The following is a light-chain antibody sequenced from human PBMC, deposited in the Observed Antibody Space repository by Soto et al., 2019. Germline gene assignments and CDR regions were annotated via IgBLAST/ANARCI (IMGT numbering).Light chain of an antibody. J-gene: IGKJ3*01. CDR2: FAS. CDR3: MQARQRPFT. CDR1: QSLLHTNGNHY. V-gene: IGKV2-28*01. Sequence: EIVMTQSPLSLPATPGEPASISCRSSQSLLHTNGNHYLDWYLQKLGQSPQLLIYFASNRASGVPDRFRGAGSGTDFILQCSRVEAEDVGVYYCMQARQRPFTFGPGTKVDIK.